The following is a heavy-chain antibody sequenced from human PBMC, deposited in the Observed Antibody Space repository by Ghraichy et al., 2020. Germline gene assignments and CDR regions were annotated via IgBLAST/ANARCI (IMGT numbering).Heavy chain of an antibody. CDR1: GFTFNNYA. CDR3: AKVLESYDILTGADY. J-gene: IGHJ4*02. Sequence: GGSLRLSCAAYGFTFNNYAMHWVRQAPGKGLEWVSLISWDGYNTYYADSVKGRFTISRDNSKNALYLQMNSLRTEDTALYFCAKVLESYDILTGADYWGQGTPVTVSS. D-gene: IGHD3-9*01. V-gene: IGHV3-43*01. CDR2: ISWDGYNT.